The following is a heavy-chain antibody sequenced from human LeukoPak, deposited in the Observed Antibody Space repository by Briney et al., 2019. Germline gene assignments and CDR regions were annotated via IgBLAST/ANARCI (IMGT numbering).Heavy chain of an antibody. Sequence: GGSLRLSCAASGFTFSRYAMNWVRQAPGKGPEWVSYINTDSSDIHYADSVKGRFTISRDNARNTLYLQLSSLRAEDSAVYYCAKDLWGPTVGYFDYWGQGTLVTVSS. D-gene: IGHD2/OR15-2a*01. CDR1: GFTFSRYA. J-gene: IGHJ4*02. CDR2: INTDSSDI. CDR3: AKDLWGPTVGYFDY. V-gene: IGHV3-21*05.